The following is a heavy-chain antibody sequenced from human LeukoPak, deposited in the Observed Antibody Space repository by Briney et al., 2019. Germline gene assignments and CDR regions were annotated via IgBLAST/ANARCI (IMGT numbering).Heavy chain of an antibody. Sequence: GGSLRLSCAASGLIFSSYGMSWVRQAPGRGLEWVSAISTTGGTTYYADSVRGRFTISRDNSKNTLYLQMNRLRAEDTAIYYCAKNGDRGAYCSGGTCYPYYYYYMDVWGKGTTVTISS. V-gene: IGHV3-23*01. CDR1: GLIFSSYG. D-gene: IGHD2-15*01. CDR3: AKNGDRGAYCSGGTCYPYYYYYMDV. CDR2: ISTTGGTT. J-gene: IGHJ6*03.